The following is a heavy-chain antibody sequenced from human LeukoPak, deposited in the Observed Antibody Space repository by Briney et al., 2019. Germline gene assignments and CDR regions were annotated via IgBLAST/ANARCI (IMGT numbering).Heavy chain of an antibody. Sequence: SETLSLTCAVYGGSFSGYYWSWIRQPPGKGLEWIGEINHSGSTNSNPSLKSRVTVSVDTSKNQFSLKLSSVTAADTAMYYCARHLALNWFDPWGQGTLVTVSS. CDR2: INHSGST. V-gene: IGHV4-34*01. J-gene: IGHJ5*02. CDR3: ARHLALNWFDP. D-gene: IGHD2-21*01. CDR1: GGSFSGYY.